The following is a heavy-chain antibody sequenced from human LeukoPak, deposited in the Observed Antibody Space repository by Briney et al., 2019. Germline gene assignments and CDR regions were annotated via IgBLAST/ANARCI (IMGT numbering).Heavy chain of an antibody. CDR3: ATGWIFGVDITTFDY. Sequence: HPGGSLRLSCAASGFTFSSYAMSWVRQAPGKGVEWVSAISGSGGYTYYADSVKGRFTISRDNSKNTLYLQMNSLRAEDTAVYYCATGWIFGVDITTFDYWGQGTLVTVSS. V-gene: IGHV3-23*01. J-gene: IGHJ4*02. D-gene: IGHD3-3*01. CDR2: ISGSGGYT. CDR1: GFTFSSYA.